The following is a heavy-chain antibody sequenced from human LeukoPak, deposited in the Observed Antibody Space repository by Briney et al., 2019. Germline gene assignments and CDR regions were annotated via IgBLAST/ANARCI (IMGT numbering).Heavy chain of an antibody. CDR3: ARGEGEITAAGTDY. V-gene: IGHV1-18*01. CDR2: ISAYNGNT. J-gene: IGHJ4*02. CDR1: GYTFTSYG. Sequence: ASVKVSCKASGYTFTSYGISWVRQAPGQGPEWMGWISAYNGNTNYAQKLRGRVTMTTDTSTSTAYMELRSLRSDDTAVYYCARGEGEITAAGTDYWGQGTLVTVSS. D-gene: IGHD6-13*01.